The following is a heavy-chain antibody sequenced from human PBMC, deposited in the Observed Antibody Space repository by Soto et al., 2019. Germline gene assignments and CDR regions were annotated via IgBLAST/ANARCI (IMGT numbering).Heavy chain of an antibody. CDR1: GVTFGNYD. J-gene: IGHJ6*03. CDR2: MNPSSGNT. Sequence: QLLLMQSGAEVRNPGASVTVSCEASGVTFGNYDINWVRQAPGQGLEWMGWMNPSSGNTGYAQKFQGRVTMTRITSTNTAYMELRSLTSEDTAVYYCAKNADFFHYHMDVWGEGTTVTVSS. CDR3: AKNADFFHYHMDV. V-gene: IGHV1-8*01.